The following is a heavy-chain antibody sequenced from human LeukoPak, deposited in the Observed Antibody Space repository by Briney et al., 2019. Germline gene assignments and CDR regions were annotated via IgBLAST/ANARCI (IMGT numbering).Heavy chain of an antibody. CDR1: GFTVSSNY. CDR3: ARVVYYDSSGYTHLSGYYGMDV. Sequence: GGSLRLSCAASGFTVSSNYMSWVRQAPGKGLEWVSVIYSGGSTYYADSVKGRFTISRDNAKNSLYLQLNSLRAEDTAVYYCARVVYYDSSGYTHLSGYYGMDVWGQGTTVTVSS. J-gene: IGHJ6*02. CDR2: IYSGGST. V-gene: IGHV3-53*01. D-gene: IGHD3-22*01.